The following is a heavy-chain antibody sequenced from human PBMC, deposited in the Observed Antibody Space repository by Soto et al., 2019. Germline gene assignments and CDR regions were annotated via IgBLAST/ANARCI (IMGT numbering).Heavy chain of an antibody. D-gene: IGHD5-18*01. CDR1: GFTFDDYA. V-gene: IGHV3-9*01. J-gene: IGHJ4*02. CDR3: AKGPRDTAMAPSDY. CDR2: ISWNSGSI. Sequence: GGSLRLSCAASGFTFDDYAMHWVRQAPGKGLEWVSGISWNSGSIGYADSVKGRFTISRDNAKNSLYLQMNSLRAEDTALYYCAKGPRDTAMAPSDYWGQGTLVTVSS.